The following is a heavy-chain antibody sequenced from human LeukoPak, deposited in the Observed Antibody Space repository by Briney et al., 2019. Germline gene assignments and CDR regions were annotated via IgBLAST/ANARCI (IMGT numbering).Heavy chain of an antibody. CDR2: ISYRGIN. Sequence: LETLSLTCSVSGGXISGYYWSWIRQPPGKGLEWLAYISYRGINNFNPALESRVTISVDTSRNQFSLRLRSVTAADSAIYYCARLSTTGDSNGHYFDYWGQGSLVTVSS. CDR3: ARLSTTGDSNGHYFDY. J-gene: IGHJ4*02. CDR1: GGXISGYY. D-gene: IGHD3-3*01. V-gene: IGHV4-59*01.